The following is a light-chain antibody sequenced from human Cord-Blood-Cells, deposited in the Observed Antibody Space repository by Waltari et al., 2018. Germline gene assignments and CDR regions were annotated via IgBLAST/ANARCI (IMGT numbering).Light chain of an antibody. CDR2: GAS. Sequence: TLSLSPGERATLSCRASQSVSSSYLAWYQQKPGQAPRLLIYGASSRATGIPDRFSGSGPGTDFTLTISRLEPEDFAVYYCQQYGSSLYSFGQGTKLEIK. CDR3: QQYGSSLYS. J-gene: IGKJ2*03. CDR1: QSVSSSY. V-gene: IGKV3-20*01.